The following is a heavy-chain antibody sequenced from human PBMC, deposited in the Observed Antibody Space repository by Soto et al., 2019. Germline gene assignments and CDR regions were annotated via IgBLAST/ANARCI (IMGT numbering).Heavy chain of an antibody. CDR2: ISAYNGNT. V-gene: IGHV1-18*01. CDR3: ARGRYSSSPGDY. D-gene: IGHD6-6*01. CDR1: GYTFTSYG. Sequence: ASVKVSCTASGYTFTSYGISWVRQAPGQGLEWMGWISAYNGNTNYAQKLQGRVTMTTDTSTSTAYMDLRSPRSADTAVYYCARGRYSSSPGDYWGQGTLVTVSS. J-gene: IGHJ4*02.